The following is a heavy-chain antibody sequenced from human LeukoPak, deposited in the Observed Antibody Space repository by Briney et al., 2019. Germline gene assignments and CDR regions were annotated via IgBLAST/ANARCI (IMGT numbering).Heavy chain of an antibody. V-gene: IGHV3-48*03. J-gene: IGHJ6*02. CDR1: GFTFSSYE. Sequence: GGSLRLSCAASGFTFSSYEMNWVRQAPGKGLEWVSYISSSGSTIYYADSVKGRFTISRDNAKNSLYLQMNSPRAEDTAVYYCARTVSRYYYDSSGYFHYGMDVWGQGTTVTVSS. CDR2: ISSSGSTI. CDR3: ARTVSRYYYDSSGYFHYGMDV. D-gene: IGHD3-22*01.